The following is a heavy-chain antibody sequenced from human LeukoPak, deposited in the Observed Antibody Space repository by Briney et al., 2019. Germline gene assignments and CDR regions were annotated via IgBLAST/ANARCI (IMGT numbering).Heavy chain of an antibody. CDR3: ARIQVNWYGEVTPLSPPNYGMDA. V-gene: IGHV1-18*01. Sequence: ASVKVSCKASGYTFTDDGISWVRQAPGPGLEWMGWISPYNGNTKYADKVLGRVTMSTDISTTTAYMELRGLRSDDTAVYYCARIQVNWYGEVTPLSPPNYGMDAWGQGTTVIVSS. J-gene: IGHJ6*02. CDR1: GYTFTDDG. CDR2: ISPYNGNT. D-gene: IGHD3-10*01.